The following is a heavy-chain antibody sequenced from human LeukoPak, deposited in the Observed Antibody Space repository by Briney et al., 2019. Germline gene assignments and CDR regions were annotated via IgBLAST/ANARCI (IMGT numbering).Heavy chain of an antibody. J-gene: IGHJ6*02. Sequence: QAGGSLRLSCAASGFTVSSNYMSWVRQAPGKGLGWVSVIYSGGSTYYADSVKGRFTISRDNSKNTLYLQMNSLRAEDTAVYYCAREDSSSWYLSNYYGMDVWGQGTTVTVSS. CDR3: AREDSSSWYLSNYYGMDV. D-gene: IGHD6-13*01. V-gene: IGHV3-66*01. CDR1: GFTVSSNY. CDR2: IYSGGST.